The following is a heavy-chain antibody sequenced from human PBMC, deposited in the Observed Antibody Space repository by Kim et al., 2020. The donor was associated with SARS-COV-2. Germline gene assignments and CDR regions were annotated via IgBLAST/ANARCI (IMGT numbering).Heavy chain of an antibody. CDR2: IIGGNGNT. CDR3: TRGGGPVLGY. D-gene: IGHD1-1*01. Sequence: ASVKVSCKASGYTFSNYAIHWVRQAPGQRLDCMGWIIGGNGNTYYSPKFQGRVTFTRDTSATTAYMELSSLRSEDTAVYYCTRGGGPVLGYWGQGTVVTVSS. V-gene: IGHV1-3*01. CDR1: GYTFSNYA. J-gene: IGHJ1*01.